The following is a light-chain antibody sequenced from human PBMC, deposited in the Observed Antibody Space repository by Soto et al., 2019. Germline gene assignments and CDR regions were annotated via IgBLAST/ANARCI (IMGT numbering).Light chain of an antibody. CDR1: SIDVGGYNY. V-gene: IGLV2-8*01. J-gene: IGLJ1*01. CDR3: SSYAGSNNYV. Sequence: QSVLTQPPSASGSPGQSVTISCTGTSIDVGGYNYVSWYQQHPGKAPKLMIYEVSKRPSGVPDRFSGSKSGNTASLTVSGLQAEDDADYYCSSYAGSNNYVFGTGTKLTVL. CDR2: EVS.